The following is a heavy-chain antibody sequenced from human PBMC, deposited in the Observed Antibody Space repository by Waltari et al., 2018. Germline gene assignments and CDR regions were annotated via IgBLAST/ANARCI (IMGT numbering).Heavy chain of an antibody. D-gene: IGHD6-13*01. J-gene: IGHJ6*01. CDR1: GGSFSGYY. Sequence: QVQLQQWGAGLLKPSETLSLTCAVYGGSFSGYYWSWIRQPPGKGLEWIGEINHSGSTNDNPSLKSRVTISVDTSKNQFSLKLSSVTAADTAVYYCAREKSAAANNVYYYYGMDVWGQGTTVTVSS. CDR2: INHSGST. CDR3: AREKSAAANNVYYYYGMDV. V-gene: IGHV4-34*01.